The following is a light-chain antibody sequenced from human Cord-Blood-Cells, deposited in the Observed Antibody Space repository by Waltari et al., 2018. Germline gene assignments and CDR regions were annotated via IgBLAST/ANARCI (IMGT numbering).Light chain of an antibody. CDR1: SSDVGGYNY. CDR2: DVS. V-gene: IGLV2-14*03. CDR3: STYTSSSTWV. Sequence: QSALTQPASVSGSPGQSITLSCTGTSSDVGGYNYVTWYQQHPGKAPKLMIYDVSNRPPGVSNRFSGSRSGSTASLTSSGRQGEDEADYYCSTYTSSSTWVFGGETKLTVL. J-gene: IGLJ3*02.